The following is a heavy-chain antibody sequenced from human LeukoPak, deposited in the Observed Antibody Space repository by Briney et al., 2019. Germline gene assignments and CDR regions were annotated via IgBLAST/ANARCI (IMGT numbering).Heavy chain of an antibody. D-gene: IGHD3-16*02. CDR3: ARGGLSIFDY. V-gene: IGHV3-66*01. CDR2: IYSGGST. CDR1: GFTFSDYW. Sequence: GGSLRLSCAASGFTFSDYWMTWVRQAPGKGLEWVSVIYSGGSTYYADSVKGRFTISRDNSKNTLYLQMNSLRAEDTAVYYCARGGLSIFDYWDQGTLVTVSS. J-gene: IGHJ4*02.